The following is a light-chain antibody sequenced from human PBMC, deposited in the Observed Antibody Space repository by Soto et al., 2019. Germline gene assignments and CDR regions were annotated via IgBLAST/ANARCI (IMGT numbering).Light chain of an antibody. CDR3: SSHAGTYTVI. Sequence: QSALTQPRSVSGSPGQSVTISCTGTSSDVGGYNFVSWSQQHPDKAPKLMIYDVAKRPSGVPDRFSGSKSGNTPSLTISGHQAEDEAAYSCSSHAGTYTVIFGGGTKLTVL. J-gene: IGLJ2*01. V-gene: IGLV2-11*01. CDR1: SSDVGGYNF. CDR2: DVA.